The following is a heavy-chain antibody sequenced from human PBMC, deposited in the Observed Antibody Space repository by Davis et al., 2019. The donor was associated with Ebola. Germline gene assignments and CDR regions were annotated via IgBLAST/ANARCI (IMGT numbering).Heavy chain of an antibody. D-gene: IGHD4-17*01. CDR2: INPNSGGT. V-gene: IGHV1-2*06. CDR3: SGGGDLDF. J-gene: IGHJ4*02. Sequence: ASVKVSCKASGYTFTGYYMHWVRQAPGQGLEWMGRINPNSGGTNYAQKFQGRVTMTRNTATSTAYMYLSNLRSEDTAVYYCSGGGDLDFWGQGTLVTVSP. CDR1: GYTFTGYY.